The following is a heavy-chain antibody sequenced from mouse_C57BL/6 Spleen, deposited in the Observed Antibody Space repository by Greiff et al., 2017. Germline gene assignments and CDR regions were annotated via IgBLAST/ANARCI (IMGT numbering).Heavy chain of an antibody. J-gene: IGHJ1*03. Sequence: VQLKESVAELVRPGASVKLSCKASGFNIKNTYMHWVNQRPEQGLEWIGRIDPANGNTKYAPKFQGKATITADTSSNTAYLQLSSLTSENTAIYYCADYYPGNWYFDVWGTGTTVTVSS. CDR2: IDPANGNT. V-gene: IGHV14-3*01. CDR3: ADYYPGNWYFDV. D-gene: IGHD1-1*01. CDR1: GFNIKNTY.